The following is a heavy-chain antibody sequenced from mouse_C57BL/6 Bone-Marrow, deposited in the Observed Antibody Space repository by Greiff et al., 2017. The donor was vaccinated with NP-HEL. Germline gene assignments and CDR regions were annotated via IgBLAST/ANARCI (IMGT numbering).Heavy chain of an antibody. CDR2: IYPGRGST. V-gene: IGHV1-55*01. D-gene: IGHD2-2*01. Sequence: QVQLQQSGAELVKPGASVKMSCKASGYTFTSYWITWVKQRPGQGLEWIGDIYPGRGSTNYNEKFKSKATLTVDTSSSTAYMQLSSLTSEDSAVYYGANMVNTHWYFDVWGTGTTVTVSS. CDR3: ANMVNTHWYFDV. CDR1: GYTFTSYW. J-gene: IGHJ1*03.